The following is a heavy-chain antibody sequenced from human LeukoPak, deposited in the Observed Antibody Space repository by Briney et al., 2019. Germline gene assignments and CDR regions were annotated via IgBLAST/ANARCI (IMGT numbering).Heavy chain of an antibody. D-gene: IGHD3-10*01. Sequence: GGSLRLSCTASGFTFSTYWINWVRQSPGRGLVWVALINGDGSTTTHADSVKGRFTISRDNAKNTAYLQMNSLRDEDTAVYFCARDYAGSPDYWGQGTLVTVSA. J-gene: IGHJ4*02. CDR2: INGDGSTT. V-gene: IGHV3-74*03. CDR3: ARDYAGSPDY. CDR1: GFTFSTYW.